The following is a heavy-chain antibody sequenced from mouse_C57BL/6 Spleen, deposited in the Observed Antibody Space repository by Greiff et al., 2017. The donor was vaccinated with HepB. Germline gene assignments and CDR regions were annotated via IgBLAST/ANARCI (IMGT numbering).Heavy chain of an antibody. CDR1: GYTFTSYW. J-gene: IGHJ1*03. CDR3: ARWDYYGSNWYFDV. Sequence: VQLQQPGAELVKPGASVKLSCKASGYTFTSYWMHWVKQRPGQGLEWIGMIHPNSGSTNYNEKFKSKATLTVDKSSSTAYMQLSSLTSEDSAVYYSARWDYYGSNWYFDVWGTGTTVTVSS. V-gene: IGHV1-64*01. D-gene: IGHD1-1*01. CDR2: IHPNSGST.